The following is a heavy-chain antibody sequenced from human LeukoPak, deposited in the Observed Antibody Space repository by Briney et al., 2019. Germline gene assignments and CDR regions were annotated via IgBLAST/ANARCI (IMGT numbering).Heavy chain of an antibody. CDR1: GYTFTSYY. D-gene: IGHD6-13*01. CDR3: ARDASSSWYGSYYYYYMDV. Sequence: ASVKVSCKASGYTFTSYYMHWVRQAPGQGLEWMGIINPSGGSTSYAQKFQGRVTMTRDTSTSTVYMELSSLRFEDTAVYYCARDASSSWYGSYYYYYMDVWGKGTTVTISS. J-gene: IGHJ6*03. V-gene: IGHV1-46*01. CDR2: INPSGGST.